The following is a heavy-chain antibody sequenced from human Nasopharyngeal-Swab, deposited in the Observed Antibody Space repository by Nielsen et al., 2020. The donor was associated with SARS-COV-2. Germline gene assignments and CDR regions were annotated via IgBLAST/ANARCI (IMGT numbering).Heavy chain of an antibody. V-gene: IGHV1-2*04. D-gene: IGHD3-3*01. CDR3: ARGRFLEWLLYSDYYYYGMDV. CDR2: INPNSGGT. J-gene: IGHJ6*02. Sequence: ASVKVSCKASGYTFTGYYMHWVRQAPGQGLEWMGWINPNSGGTNYAQKFQGWVTMTRDTSISTAYMELSSLRSEDTAVYYCARGRFLEWLLYSDYYYYGMDVWGQGTTVTVSS. CDR1: GYTFTGYY.